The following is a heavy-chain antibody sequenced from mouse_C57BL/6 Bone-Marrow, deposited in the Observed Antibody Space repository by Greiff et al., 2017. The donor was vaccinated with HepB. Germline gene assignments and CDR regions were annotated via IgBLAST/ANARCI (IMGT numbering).Heavy chain of an antibody. D-gene: IGHD1-1*01. CDR3: ARYYYGSSGKNYYFDY. J-gene: IGHJ2*01. Sequence: EVQVVESGGGLVKPGGSLKLSCAASGFTFSDYGMHWVRQAPEKGLEWVAYISSGSSTIYYADTVKDRFTISRDNAKNTLFLQMTSLRSEDTAMYYCARYYYGSSGKNYYFDYWGQGTTLTVSS. CDR2: ISSGSSTI. CDR1: GFTFSDYG. V-gene: IGHV5-17*01.